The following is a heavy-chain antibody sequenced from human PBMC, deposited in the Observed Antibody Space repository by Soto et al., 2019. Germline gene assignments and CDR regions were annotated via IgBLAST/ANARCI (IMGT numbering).Heavy chain of an antibody. V-gene: IGHV1-18*01. D-gene: IGHD2-8*01. CDR2: ISAYNGNT. CDR3: ASSPNEDSWGGPFDY. J-gene: IGHJ4*02. CDR1: GYTFTSYG. Sequence: ASVKVSCKASGYTFTSYGISWVRQAPGQGLEWMGWISAYNGNTNYAQKLQGRVTMTTDTSTSTAYMELRSLRSDDTAVYYCASSPNEDSWGGPFDYWGQGTLVTVSS.